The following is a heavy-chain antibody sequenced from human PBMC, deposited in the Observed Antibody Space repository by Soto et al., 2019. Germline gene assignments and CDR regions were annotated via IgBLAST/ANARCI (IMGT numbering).Heavy chain of an antibody. CDR1: GFSLSTSVVG. V-gene: IGHV2-5*02. CDR2: IYWDDDK. D-gene: IGHD3-22*01. CDR3: AHRLIGYYYESSGSNWFDT. J-gene: IGHJ5*02. Sequence: QITLKESGPPLVKPTQTLTLTCTFSGFSLSTSVVGVGWIRQPPGKALEWLALIYWDDDKRYSPSLKSKLTITKDTSKNQIVLTMTRMGPVDTATYDVAHRLIGYYYESSGSNWFDTWGQGTLVTVSS.